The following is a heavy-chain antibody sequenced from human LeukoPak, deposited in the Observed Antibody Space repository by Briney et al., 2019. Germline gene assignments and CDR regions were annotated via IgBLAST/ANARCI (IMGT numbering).Heavy chain of an antibody. CDR1: GFTFSTYV. CDR3: AKGGAYDSSGST. CDR2: ISSSSSYI. D-gene: IGHD3-22*01. V-gene: IGHV3-23*01. Sequence: GGSLRLSCAASGFTFSTYVMNWVRQAPGKGLEWVSSISSSSSYIYYADSVKGRFTISRDNSKNTLYLQMNSLRAEDTAVYYCAKGGAYDSSGSTWGQGTLVTVSS. J-gene: IGHJ5*02.